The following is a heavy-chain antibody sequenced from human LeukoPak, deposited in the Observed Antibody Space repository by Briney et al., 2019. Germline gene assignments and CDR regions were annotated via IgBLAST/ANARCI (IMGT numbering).Heavy chain of an antibody. CDR1: GGTFSSYA. Sequence: ASVKVSCKASGGTFSSYAISWVRQAPGQGLEWMGGIIPIFGTANYAQKFQGRVTITADESTSTAYMELSSLRSEDTAVYYCARADGLGYYDSSGYYGTYYFDYWGQGTLVTVSS. J-gene: IGHJ4*02. CDR3: ARADGLGYYDSSGYYGTYYFDY. V-gene: IGHV1-69*13. D-gene: IGHD3-22*01. CDR2: IIPIFGTA.